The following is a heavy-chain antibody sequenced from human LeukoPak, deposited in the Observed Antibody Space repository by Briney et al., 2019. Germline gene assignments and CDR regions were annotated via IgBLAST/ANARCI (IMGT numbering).Heavy chain of an antibody. Sequence: SVKVSCKASGGTFSSYAISWVRQAPGQGLEWMGGIIPIFGTANYAQKFQGRVTITADESTSTAYMELSSLRSEDTAVYYCARSIAAAGTDKYSFNYWGQGTLVTVSS. CDR3: ARSIAAAGTDKYSFNY. V-gene: IGHV1-69*13. D-gene: IGHD6-13*01. CDR2: IIPIFGTA. CDR1: GGTFSSYA. J-gene: IGHJ4*02.